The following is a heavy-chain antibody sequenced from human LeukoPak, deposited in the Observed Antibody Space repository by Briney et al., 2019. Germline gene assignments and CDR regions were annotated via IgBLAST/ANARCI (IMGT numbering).Heavy chain of an antibody. CDR3: AKYTERAFDV. Sequence: GSSLRLSCAASTFTFSSYGLHWVRQPPGKGLEWVAVIWNDGSKKYYADSVKGRFTISRDNSKNTLYLQMNSLRAEDTAVYYCAKYTERAFDVWGQGTTVTVSS. V-gene: IGHV3-33*06. CDR2: IWNDGSKK. J-gene: IGHJ3*01. CDR1: TFTFSSYG. D-gene: IGHD2-2*02.